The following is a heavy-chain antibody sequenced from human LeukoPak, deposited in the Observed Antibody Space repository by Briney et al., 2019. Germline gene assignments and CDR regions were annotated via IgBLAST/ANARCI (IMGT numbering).Heavy chain of an antibody. CDR2: IRSKANSYAT. CDR3: ARSYGSGSYYNPGDV. Sequence: TGGSLRLSCAASGFTFSSYAMSWVRQAPAKGLEWVGRIRSKANSYATAYAASVKGRFTISRDDSKNTAYLQMNSLKTEDTAVYYCARSYGSGSYYNPGDVWGKGTTVTVSS. V-gene: IGHV3-73*01. D-gene: IGHD3-10*01. CDR1: GFTFSSYA. J-gene: IGHJ6*04.